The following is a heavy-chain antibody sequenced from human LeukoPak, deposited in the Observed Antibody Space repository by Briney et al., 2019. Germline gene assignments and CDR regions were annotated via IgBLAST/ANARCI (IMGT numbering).Heavy chain of an antibody. D-gene: IGHD3-3*01. CDR3: AKRRFLEWLSPHAFDI. V-gene: IGHV4-34*01. J-gene: IGHJ3*02. CDR2: INHSGST. CDR1: GGSISSYY. Sequence: SETLSLTCTVSGGSISSYYWSWIRQPPGKGLEWIGEINHSGSTNYNPSLKSRVTISVDTSKNQFSLKLGSVTAVDTAVYYCAKRRFLEWLSPHAFDIWGQGTMVTVSS.